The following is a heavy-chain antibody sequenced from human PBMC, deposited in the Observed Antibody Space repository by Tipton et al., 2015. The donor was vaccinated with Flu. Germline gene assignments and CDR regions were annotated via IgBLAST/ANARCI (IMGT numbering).Heavy chain of an antibody. V-gene: IGHV3-9*01. CDR1: GFTFDDYA. Sequence: RSLRLSCAASGFTFDDYAMHWVRQAPGKGLEWVSGISWNRGSIGYADSVKGRFTISRDNAKNSLYLQMNSLRAEDTALYYCATLTGDDYWGQGDLVTVSS. D-gene: IGHD7-27*01. CDR3: ATLTGDDY. J-gene: IGHJ4*02. CDR2: ISWNRGSI.